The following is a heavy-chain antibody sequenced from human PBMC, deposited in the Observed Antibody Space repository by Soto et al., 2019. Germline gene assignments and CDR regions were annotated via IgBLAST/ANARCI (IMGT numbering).Heavy chain of an antibody. D-gene: IGHD3-22*01. CDR1: GLPFNDAW. CDR2: VKSRPHGGTT. V-gene: IGHV3-15*01. Sequence: GGSLRLSCAVSGLPFNDAWFSWVRQAPGKGLEWVGRVKSRPHGGTTDYGAFVKGRFTISRDDSKNTLHLQINSLRGEDTAVYCCARGSDSSGYYGGDYYYYGMDVWGQGTTVTVSS. CDR3: ARGSDSSGYYGGDYYYYGMDV. J-gene: IGHJ6*02.